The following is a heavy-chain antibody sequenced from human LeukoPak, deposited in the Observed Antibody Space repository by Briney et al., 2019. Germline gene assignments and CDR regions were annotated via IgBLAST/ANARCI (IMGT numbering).Heavy chain of an antibody. CDR3: ARDAGASNY. CDR1: GGSISSSSYY. CDR2: IYYSGST. V-gene: IGHV4-39*02. J-gene: IGHJ4*02. Sequence: SETLSLTCTVSGGSISSSSYYWGWIRQPPGKGLEWIGSIYYSGSTYYNPSLKSRVTISVDTSKNQFSLKLSSVTAADTAVYYCARDAGASNYWGQGTLVTVSS. D-gene: IGHD1-26*01.